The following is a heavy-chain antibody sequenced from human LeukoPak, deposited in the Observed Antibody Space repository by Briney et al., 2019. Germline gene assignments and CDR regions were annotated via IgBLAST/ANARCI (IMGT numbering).Heavy chain of an antibody. CDR2: ISGSGGST. J-gene: IGHJ4*02. CDR3: AKDNYGSGSQFDY. Sequence: GGSLRLSCAASGFTFSSYAMSWVRQAPGKGLEGVSAISGSGGSTYYADSVKGRFTISRDNSKNTLYLRMNSLRAEDTAVYYCAKDNYGSGSQFDYWGQGTLVTVSS. V-gene: IGHV3-23*01. D-gene: IGHD3-10*01. CDR1: GFTFSSYA.